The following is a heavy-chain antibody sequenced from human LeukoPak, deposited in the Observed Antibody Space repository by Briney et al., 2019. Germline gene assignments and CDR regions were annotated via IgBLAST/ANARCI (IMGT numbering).Heavy chain of an antibody. CDR3: ATGQNVILVPVAIPHSFDL. CDR2: ISISGRT. V-gene: IGHV4-61*02. CDR1: GDSISSGTYY. D-gene: IGHD2-2*01. J-gene: IGHJ5*02. Sequence: PSQTPSLTCTVSGDSISSGTYYCTSVRPPAGNGLGWIARISISGRTKYPPSLNRRASLSTHPSTNQSSMELRSVPAAHTAVYYRATGQNVILVPVAIPHSFDLWGEGTLVTVSS.